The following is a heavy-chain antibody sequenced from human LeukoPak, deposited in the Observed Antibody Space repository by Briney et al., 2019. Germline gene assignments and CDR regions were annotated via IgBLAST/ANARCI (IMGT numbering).Heavy chain of an antibody. CDR3: ASFDSSGWYPNFNY. V-gene: IGHV4-34*01. D-gene: IGHD6-19*01. CDR2: INHSGST. CDR1: GGSFSGYY. J-gene: IGHJ4*02. Sequence: SETLSLTCAVYGGSFSGYYWSWIRQPPGKGLEWIGEINHSGSTNYNPSLKSRVTISVDTSKNQFSLKLSSVTAADTAVYYCASFDSSGWYPNFNYRGQGTLVTVSS.